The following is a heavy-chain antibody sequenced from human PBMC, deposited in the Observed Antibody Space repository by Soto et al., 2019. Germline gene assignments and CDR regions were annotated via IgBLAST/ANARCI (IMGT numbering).Heavy chain of an antibody. D-gene: IGHD2-15*01. V-gene: IGHV1-58*01. J-gene: IGHJ4*02. CDR2: IVVGSGNT. Sequence: SVKVSCKASGFTFTSSAVQWVRRARGQRLEWIGWIVVGSGNTNYAQKFQERVTITRDMSTSTAYMELSSLRSEDTAVYYCAAPYLDCSGGSCYDYWGQGTLVTVSS. CDR3: AAPYLDCSGGSCYDY. CDR1: GFTFTSSA.